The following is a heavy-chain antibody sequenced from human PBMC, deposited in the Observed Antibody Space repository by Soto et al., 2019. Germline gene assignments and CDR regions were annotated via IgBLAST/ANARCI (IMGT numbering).Heavy chain of an antibody. Sequence: SETLSLTCTVSGGSISSGDYYWSWIRQPPGKGLEWIGYIYYSGSTYYNPSLKSRVTISVDTSKNQFSLKLSSVTAADTAVYYCARFRGGAYAFDIWGQGTMVTVSS. V-gene: IGHV4-30-4*01. J-gene: IGHJ3*02. CDR1: GGSISSGDYY. D-gene: IGHD3-16*01. CDR2: IYYSGST. CDR3: ARFRGGAYAFDI.